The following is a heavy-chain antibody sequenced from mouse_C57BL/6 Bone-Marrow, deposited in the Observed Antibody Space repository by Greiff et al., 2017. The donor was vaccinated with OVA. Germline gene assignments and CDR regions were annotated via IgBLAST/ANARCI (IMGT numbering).Heavy chain of an antibody. J-gene: IGHJ1*03. CDR2: IDPANGNT. CDR3: ARTEYYGSSYRWYFDV. V-gene: IGHV14-3*01. Sequence: VQLQQPVAELVRPGASVKLSCTASGFNIKNTYMHWVKQRPEQGLEWIGRIDPANGNTKYAPKFQGKATITADTSSNTAYLQLSSLTSEDTAIYYCARTEYYGSSYRWYFDVWGTGTTVTVSS. D-gene: IGHD1-1*01. CDR1: GFNIKNTY.